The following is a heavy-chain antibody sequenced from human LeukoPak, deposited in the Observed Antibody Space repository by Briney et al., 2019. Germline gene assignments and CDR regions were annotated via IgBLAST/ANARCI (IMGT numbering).Heavy chain of an antibody. D-gene: IGHD6-13*01. CDR2: INTNTGNP. J-gene: IGHJ4*02. CDR3: ATSPGIAAPSGYYFDH. CDR1: GYTFNNYA. Sequence: GASVKVSCKASGYTFNNYAMNWVRQAPGQGPEWMGWINTNTGNPTYAQGFTGRFVFSVDTSVSTAYLQISSLKAEDTAVYYCATSPGIAAPSGYYFDHWGQGTLVTVPS. V-gene: IGHV7-4-1*02.